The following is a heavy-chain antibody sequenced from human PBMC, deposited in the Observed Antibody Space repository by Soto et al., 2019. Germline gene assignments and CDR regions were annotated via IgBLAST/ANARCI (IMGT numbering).Heavy chain of an antibody. CDR3: ARRRPTGYYNY. D-gene: IGHD3-9*01. CDR1: GFPFSDYY. Sequence: QVQLVESGGDLVKPGGSLRLSCAASGFPFSDYYMSWIRQAPGKGLEWVSSIGGSSSYTNNADSVKDRFTISRDNAKTSLYLQMNSLRAEDTAVYYCARRRPTGYYNYWGQGTLVTVSA. V-gene: IGHV3-11*05. CDR2: IGGSSSYT. J-gene: IGHJ4*02.